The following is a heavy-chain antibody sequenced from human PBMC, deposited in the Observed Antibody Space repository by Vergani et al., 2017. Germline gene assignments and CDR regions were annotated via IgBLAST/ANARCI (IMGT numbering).Heavy chain of an antibody. CDR1: GITFKNAW. Sequence: EVQLLESGGGLVQPGGSLRLSCVVSGITFKNAWINWVRQAPGKGLEWVSAISGSGGSTYYADSVKGRFTISRDNSKNTLYLQMNSLRAEDTAVYYCAKDLYSGRGNWFDPWGQGTLVTVSS. D-gene: IGHD1-26*01. CDR3: AKDLYSGRGNWFDP. J-gene: IGHJ5*02. CDR2: ISGSGGST. V-gene: IGHV3-23*01.